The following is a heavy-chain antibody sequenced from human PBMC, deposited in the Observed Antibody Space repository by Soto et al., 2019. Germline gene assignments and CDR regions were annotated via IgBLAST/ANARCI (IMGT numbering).Heavy chain of an antibody. CDR1: GFTFSSYA. Sequence: QVQLVESGGGVVQPGRSLRLSCAASGFTFSSYAMHWVRQAPGKGLEWVAVISYDGSNKYYADSVKGRFTISKDNSKNTLYLQMNWLRAEVTVVYYYARELGYSSPRYWFDSWGRGTLVTVSS. D-gene: IGHD6-13*01. CDR3: ARELGYSSPRYWFDS. CDR2: ISYDGSNK. J-gene: IGHJ5*01. V-gene: IGHV3-30-3*01.